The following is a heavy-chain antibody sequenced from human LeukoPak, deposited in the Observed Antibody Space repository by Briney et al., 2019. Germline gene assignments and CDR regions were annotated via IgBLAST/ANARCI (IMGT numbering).Heavy chain of an antibody. CDR3: GRTPPPRYSGSYHRYYYYFDD. J-gene: IGHJ4*02. Sequence: GGSLRLFCGVSGFTVRSYFMIWLRQSLEKGLECVSFVYSDTSTYYAGLVKGRFPISKDNSKNTLFLQMNHLETQDPDVFYCGRTPPPRYSGSYHRYYYYFDDWVQGSLVSVSS. CDR1: GFTVRSYF. V-gene: IGHV3-53*01. D-gene: IGHD1-26*01. CDR2: VYSDTST.